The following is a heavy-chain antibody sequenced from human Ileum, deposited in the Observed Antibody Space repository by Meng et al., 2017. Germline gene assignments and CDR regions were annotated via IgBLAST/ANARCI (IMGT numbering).Heavy chain of an antibody. CDR1: GGSISSSFY. Sequence: QVHLLGSGPGLVGRSGTLSLTCTVSGGSISSSFYWSWVRQSPGKGLEWIGQIYLAGSPNYNPSLESRVTISVDKSKNQFSLRLTSVTAADTAIFYCVRHGGKYFDSWGQGTLVTVSS. V-gene: IGHV4-4*02. CDR3: VRHGGKYFDS. CDR2: IYLAGSP. D-gene: IGHD2-15*01. J-gene: IGHJ4*02.